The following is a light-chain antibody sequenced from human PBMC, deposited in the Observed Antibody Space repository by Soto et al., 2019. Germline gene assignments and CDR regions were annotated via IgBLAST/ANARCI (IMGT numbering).Light chain of an antibody. CDR2: DAS. V-gene: IGKV3-11*01. Sequence: EIVLTQSPVTLSLSPGERATLSCRASQSVNSYLAWYQQKPGQAPRLLIYDASNRATGIPARFSGSGSGTDFTLTISSLEPEDFAVYYCQQRSNWPSTLGGGTKVEIK. CDR3: QQRSNWPST. J-gene: IGKJ4*01. CDR1: QSVNSY.